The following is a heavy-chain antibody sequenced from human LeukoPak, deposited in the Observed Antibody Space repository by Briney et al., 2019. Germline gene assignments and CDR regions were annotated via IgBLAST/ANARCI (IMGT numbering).Heavy chain of an antibody. CDR1: GFTFSSYG. CDR2: ISGSGGST. V-gene: IGHV3-23*01. Sequence: GGSLRLSCAASGFTFSSYGMSWVRQAPGKGLEWVSAISGSGGSTYYADSVKGRFTISRDNSKNTLYLQMNSLRAEDTAVYYCAKDLWGSGYYFDYWGQGTLVTVSS. J-gene: IGHJ4*02. D-gene: IGHD3-22*01. CDR3: AKDLWGSGYYFDY.